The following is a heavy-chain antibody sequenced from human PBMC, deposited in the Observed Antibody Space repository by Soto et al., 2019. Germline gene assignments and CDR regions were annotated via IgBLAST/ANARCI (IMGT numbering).Heavy chain of an antibody. CDR3: ARRGAARQFDY. CDR1: GGSISSSSYY. CDR2: IYYSGST. J-gene: IGHJ4*02. D-gene: IGHD6-6*01. Sequence: SETLSLTCTVSGGSISSSSYYWGWICQPPGKGLEWIANIYYSGSTYYNPSLQSRATISVDTSKNQFSLRLSSVTAADTAVYYCARRGAARQFDYWGQGTQVTVSS. V-gene: IGHV4-39*01.